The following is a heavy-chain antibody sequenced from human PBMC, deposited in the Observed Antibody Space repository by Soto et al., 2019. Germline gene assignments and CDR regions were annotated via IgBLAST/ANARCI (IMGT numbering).Heavy chain of an antibody. CDR1: GFTFSNYA. D-gene: IGHD2-15*01. CDR2: ITDSGGST. CDR3: ARPYGGKRGYAFDV. Sequence: EVQLLESGGGLVQPGGSLRLSCAASGFTFSNYAMGWVRQAPGKGLEWVSTITDSGGSTYYTPSVKGRFAVSRDNSKNTLYLEVNSLRAEDTAVYFCARPYGGKRGYAFDVWGQGTVVTVSS. V-gene: IGHV3-23*01. J-gene: IGHJ3*01.